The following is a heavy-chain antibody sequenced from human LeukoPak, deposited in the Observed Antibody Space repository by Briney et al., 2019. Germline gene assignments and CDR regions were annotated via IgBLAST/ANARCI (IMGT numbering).Heavy chain of an antibody. J-gene: IGHJ4*02. V-gene: IGHV3-30*04. D-gene: IGHD6-13*01. Sequence: GGSLRLSCAASGFTFSSYAMHWVRQAPGKGLEWVAVISYDGSNKYYADSVKGRFTISRDNSKNTLYPQMNSLRAEDTAVYYCARGVFYFDYWGQGTLVTVSS. CDR3: ARGVFYFDY. CDR1: GFTFSSYA. CDR2: ISYDGSNK.